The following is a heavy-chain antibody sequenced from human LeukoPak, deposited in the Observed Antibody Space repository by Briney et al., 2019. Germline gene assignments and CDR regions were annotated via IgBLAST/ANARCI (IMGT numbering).Heavy chain of an antibody. V-gene: IGHV1-2*02. Sequence: ASVKVSCKASGYTFSGYYIHWVRQAPGQGLEWMGWINPNSGDTHYAQKFQGRVTMTRDTSSSTAYMDLNSLISDDTAVYYCARVQYQLLFEGNWFDPSGQGTLVTVSS. CDR2: INPNSGDT. CDR3: ARVQYQLLFEGNWFDP. J-gene: IGHJ5*02. D-gene: IGHD2-2*01. CDR1: GYTFSGYY.